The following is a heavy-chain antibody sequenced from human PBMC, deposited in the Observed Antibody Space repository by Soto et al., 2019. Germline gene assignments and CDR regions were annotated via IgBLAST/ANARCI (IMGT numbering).Heavy chain of an antibody. V-gene: IGHV4-39*01. Sequence: SETLSLTCTVSGGSISSSIYYWGWIRQPPGKGLEWIGSIYYSGSTYSNPSLKSRVTISVDTSKNQFSLKLTSVTAADTAVYYCASPYCATTSCTNPFDYWGQGTLVTAPQ. CDR3: ASPYCATTSCTNPFDY. CDR1: GGSISSSIYY. D-gene: IGHD2-8*01. CDR2: IYYSGST. J-gene: IGHJ4*02.